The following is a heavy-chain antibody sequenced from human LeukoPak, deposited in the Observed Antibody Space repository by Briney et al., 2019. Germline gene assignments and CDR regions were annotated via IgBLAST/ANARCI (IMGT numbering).Heavy chain of an antibody. CDR3: ARGTSCRGGSCYSDGYMDV. J-gene: IGHJ6*03. D-gene: IGHD2-15*01. CDR2: MNPNSGNT. Sequence: ASVKVSCKASGYTFTSYDFNWVRQATRQGLEWMGWMNPNSGNTGYAQKFQGRVTMTRDTSISTAYMELSSLRSEDTAVYYCARGTSCRGGSCYSDGYMDVWGKGTTVTVFS. V-gene: IGHV1-8*01. CDR1: GYTFTSYD.